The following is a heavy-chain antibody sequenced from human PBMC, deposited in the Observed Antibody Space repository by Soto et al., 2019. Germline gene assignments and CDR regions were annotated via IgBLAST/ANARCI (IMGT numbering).Heavy chain of an antibody. CDR1: EYTFTSYV. J-gene: IGHJ4*02. CDR3: ARELQGLYYFDY. Sequence: QVQVVQSGAEVKKPGASVKVSCKASEYTFTSYVIHWVRQAPGQSLEWIGWINAGNGNTKYSQKFQGRVTITRDTSASTAYMELSSLRSEDTAVYYCARELQGLYYFDYWGQGTLVTVSS. CDR2: INAGNGNT. D-gene: IGHD4-4*01. V-gene: IGHV1-3*01.